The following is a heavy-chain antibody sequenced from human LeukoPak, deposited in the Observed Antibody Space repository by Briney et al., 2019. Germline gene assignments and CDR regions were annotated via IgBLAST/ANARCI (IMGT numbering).Heavy chain of an antibody. V-gene: IGHV3-48*03. D-gene: IGHD3-10*01. J-gene: IGHJ5*02. CDR3: ARDRGLYWFDP. CDR2: ISSSGSTI. CDR1: GFTFSSYE. Sequence: GGSLRLSCAASGFTFSSYEMNWVRQAPGKGLEWVSYISSSGSTIYYADSVKGRFTISRDNAKNSLYLQMNSLRAEDTAVYYCARDRGLYWFDPWGQGTLVTVSS.